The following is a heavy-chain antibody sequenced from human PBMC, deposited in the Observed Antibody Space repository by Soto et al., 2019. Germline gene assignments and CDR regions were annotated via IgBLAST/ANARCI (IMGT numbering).Heavy chain of an antibody. Sequence: PSETLSLTCTVYGGSFSGHYRSWIRQAPGKGLEWIGGVNHRGSTYNPSLESRVTMSVDTSKNQFFLKLSSVTAVDTAVYYCARDGFCTSTTCRIGNWFDPWGQGTLVTVSS. D-gene: IGHD2-2*03. CDR1: GGSFSGHY. J-gene: IGHJ5*02. CDR2: VNHRGST. V-gene: IGHV4-34*01. CDR3: ARDGFCTSTTCRIGNWFDP.